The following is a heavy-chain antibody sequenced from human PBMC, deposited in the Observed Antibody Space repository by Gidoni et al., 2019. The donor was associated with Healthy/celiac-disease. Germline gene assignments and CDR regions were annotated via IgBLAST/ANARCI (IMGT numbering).Heavy chain of an antibody. D-gene: IGHD2-15*01. CDR3: ARLSYCSGGSCYFPYYYYYMDV. J-gene: IGHJ6*03. V-gene: IGHV5-51*01. CDR2: IYPGDSDT. CDR1: GYSLTSYW. Sequence: EVQLVQSGAEVKKPGESLKISCKGSGYSLTSYWIGWVRQMPGNGLLWMGIIYPGDSDTRYSPSFQGQVTIAADKSISTAYLQWSSLKASDTAMYYCARLSYCSGGSCYFPYYYYYMDVWGKGTTVTVSS.